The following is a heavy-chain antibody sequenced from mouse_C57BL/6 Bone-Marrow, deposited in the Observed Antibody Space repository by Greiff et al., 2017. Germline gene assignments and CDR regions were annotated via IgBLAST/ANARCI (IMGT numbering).Heavy chain of an antibody. CDR3: ASEALYYYGSFYWYFDV. CDR2: IYPRSGNT. Sequence: QVQLQQSGAELARPGASVKLSCKASGYTFTSYGISWVKQRTGQGLEWIGEIYPRSGNTYYNEKFKGKATLTADKSSSTAYMELRSLTSEDSAVYFCASEALYYYGSFYWYFDVWGTGTTVTVSS. J-gene: IGHJ1*03. CDR1: GYTFTSYG. D-gene: IGHD1-1*01. V-gene: IGHV1-81*01.